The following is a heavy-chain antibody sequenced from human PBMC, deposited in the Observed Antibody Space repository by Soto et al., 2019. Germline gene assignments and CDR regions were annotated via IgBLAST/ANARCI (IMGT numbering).Heavy chain of an antibody. CDR3: ARAIRCSSTSCSYPVDY. D-gene: IGHD2-2*01. J-gene: IGHJ4*02. CDR1: GFTFSSYG. CDR2: IWYDGSNK. V-gene: IGHV3-33*01. Sequence: QVQLVESGGGVVQPGRSLRLSCAASGFTFSSYGMHWVRQAPGKGLEWVAVIWYDGSNKYYADSMKGRFTISRDNSKNTLYLQMNSLRAEDTAVYYCARAIRCSSTSCSYPVDYWGQGTLVTVSS.